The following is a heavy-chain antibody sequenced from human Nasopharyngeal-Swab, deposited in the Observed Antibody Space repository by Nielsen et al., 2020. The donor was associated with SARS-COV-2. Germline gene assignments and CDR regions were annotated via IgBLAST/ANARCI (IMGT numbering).Heavy chain of an antibody. CDR1: GGSINSYY. J-gene: IGHJ5*02. V-gene: IGHV4-4*07. D-gene: IGHD6-19*01. Sequence: GSLRLSCTVSGGSINSYYWSWIQRPAGKGLEWIGRIYTSGSTNYNPSLKSRVTMSVDTSKNQFSLKLSSVTAADTAVYYCARDYSSGWLYNWFDPWGQGTLVTVSS. CDR3: ARDYSSGWLYNWFDP. CDR2: IYTSGST.